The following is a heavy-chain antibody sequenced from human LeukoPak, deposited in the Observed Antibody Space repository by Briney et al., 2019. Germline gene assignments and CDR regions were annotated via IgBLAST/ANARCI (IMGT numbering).Heavy chain of an antibody. J-gene: IGHJ3*02. V-gene: IGHV3-23*01. Sequence: GGSLRLSCAASGFTFSSYAMSWVRQAPGKGLEWVSAISGSGGSTHYADSVKGRFTLSRDNSKNTLYLQMNNLRPEDTAVYYCTKGQLWASGRAFDIWGQGTMVTVSS. D-gene: IGHD3-16*01. CDR1: GFTFSSYA. CDR2: ISGSGGST. CDR3: TKGQLWASGRAFDI.